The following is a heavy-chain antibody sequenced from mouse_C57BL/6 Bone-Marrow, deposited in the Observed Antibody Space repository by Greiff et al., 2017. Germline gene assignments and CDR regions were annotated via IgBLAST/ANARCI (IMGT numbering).Heavy chain of an antibody. D-gene: IGHD1-1*01. CDR3: ARSSTTVYYFDY. CDR1: GYTFTSYG. V-gene: IGHV1-81*01. CDR2: CYPRSGNT. Sequence: VQLQQSGAELARPGASVKLSCKASGYTFTSYGISWVKQRTGQGLEWIGECYPRSGNTYYNEKFKGKATLTADKSSSTAYMELRSLTSEDSAVYFCARSSTTVYYFDYWGQGTTLTVSS. J-gene: IGHJ2*01.